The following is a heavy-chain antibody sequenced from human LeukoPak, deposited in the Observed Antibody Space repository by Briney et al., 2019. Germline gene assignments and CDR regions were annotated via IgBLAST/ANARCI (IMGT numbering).Heavy chain of an antibody. CDR2: INHSGST. Sequence: SETLSLTCAVYGGSFSGYYWSWIRQPPGKGLEWIGEINHSGSTNYNPSLKSRVTISVDTSKNQFSLKLSSATAADTAVYYCARKFAVLLQPIVVVVAAFDPWGQGTLVTVSS. V-gene: IGHV4-34*01. D-gene: IGHD2-15*01. CDR1: GGSFSGYY. CDR3: ARKFAVLLQPIVVVVAAFDP. J-gene: IGHJ5*02.